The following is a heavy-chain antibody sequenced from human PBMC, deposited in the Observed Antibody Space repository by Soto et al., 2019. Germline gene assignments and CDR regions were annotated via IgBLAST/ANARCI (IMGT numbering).Heavy chain of an antibody. D-gene: IGHD2-2*01. CDR1: GLSFSSYA. CDR3: AKDRFSSRWYYFDY. V-gene: IGHV3-23*01. J-gene: IGHJ4*02. Sequence: PGGSLRLSCAASGLSFSSYAMSWVRQAPGKGLEWVSAISVSGDTTNYADSVKGRFTISRDNSKNTLYLQMSSLRAEDTAVYYCAKDRFSSRWYYFDYWGQGTLVTVSS. CDR2: ISVSGDTT.